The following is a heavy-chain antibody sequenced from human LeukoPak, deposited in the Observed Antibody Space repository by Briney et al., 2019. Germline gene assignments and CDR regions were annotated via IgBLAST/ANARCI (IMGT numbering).Heavy chain of an antibody. Sequence: SETLSLTCAVSGGAISSGGYSWSWIRQPPGKGLEWIRYIYHSGSTYYNPSLKSRVTISVDRSKNQFSLKLSSVTAADTAVYYCARGIAVAGYFDYWGQGTLVTVSS. V-gene: IGHV4-30-2*01. CDR3: ARGIAVAGYFDY. CDR1: GGAISSGGYS. J-gene: IGHJ4*02. CDR2: IYHSGST. D-gene: IGHD6-19*01.